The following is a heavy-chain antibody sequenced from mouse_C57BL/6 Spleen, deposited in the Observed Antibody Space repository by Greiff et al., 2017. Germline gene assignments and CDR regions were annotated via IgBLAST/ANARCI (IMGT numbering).Heavy chain of an antibody. D-gene: IGHD1-1*01. CDR3: ARYYYGSGYGAYAMGY. Sequence: QVQLQQSGPELVKPGASVKISCKASGYAFSSSWMNWVKQRPGKGLEWIGRIYPGDGDTNYNGKFKGKATLTADKSSSTAYMQLSSLTSGDSAVYFCARYYYGSGYGAYAMGYWGQGTSVTVSS. CDR2: IYPGDGDT. V-gene: IGHV1-82*01. J-gene: IGHJ4*01. CDR1: GYAFSSSW.